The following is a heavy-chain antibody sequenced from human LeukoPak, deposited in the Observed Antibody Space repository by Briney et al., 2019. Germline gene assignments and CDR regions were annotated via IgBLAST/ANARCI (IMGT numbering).Heavy chain of an antibody. CDR3: ARADVDTAMVIVY. V-gene: IGHV4-59*01. CDR1: GGSISSYY. CDR2: IYYSGST. Sequence: SETLSLTCTVSGGSISSYYWSWIRQPPGKGLEWIGYIYYSGSTNYNPSLKSRVTISVDTSKNQFSLKLSSVTAADTAVYYCARADVDTAMVIVYWGRGTLVTVSS. J-gene: IGHJ4*02. D-gene: IGHD5-18*01.